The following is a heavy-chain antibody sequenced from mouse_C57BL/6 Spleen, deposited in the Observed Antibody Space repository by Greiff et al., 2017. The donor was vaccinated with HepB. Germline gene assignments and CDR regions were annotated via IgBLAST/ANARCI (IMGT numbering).Heavy chain of an antibody. CDR1: GFTFSSYG. D-gene: IGHD2-4*01. CDR2: ISSGGSYT. J-gene: IGHJ2*01. Sequence: EVMLVESGGDLVKPGGSLKLSCAASGFTFSSYGMSWVRQTPDKRLEWVATISSGGSYTYYPDSVKGRFTISRDNAKNTLYLQMSSLKSEDTAMYYCARLGIYDYDGDYFDYWGQGTTLTVSS. V-gene: IGHV5-6*02. CDR3: ARLGIYDYDGDYFDY.